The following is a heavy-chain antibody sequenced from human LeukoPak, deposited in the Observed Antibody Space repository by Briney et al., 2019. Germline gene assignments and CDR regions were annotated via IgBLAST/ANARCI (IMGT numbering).Heavy chain of an antibody. CDR2: INHSGST. CDR1: GGSFSGYY. Sequence: SETLSLTCGVYGGSFSGYYWSWIRQPPGKGLEWIGEINHSGSTSYNPSLKSRVTISVDTSKNQFSLKLSSVTAADTAVYSCARVWGPFCGGDCYSNYYYYGLDVWGQGTTVTVSS. J-gene: IGHJ6*02. D-gene: IGHD2-21*02. CDR3: ARVWGPFCGGDCYSNYYYYGLDV. V-gene: IGHV4-34*01.